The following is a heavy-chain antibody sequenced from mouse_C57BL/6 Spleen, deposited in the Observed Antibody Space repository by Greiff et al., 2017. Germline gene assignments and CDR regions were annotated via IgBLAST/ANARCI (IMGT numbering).Heavy chain of an antibody. CDR3: ARRNYYGNYFDY. J-gene: IGHJ2*01. CDR2: INPNNGGT. V-gene: IGHV1-26*01. CDR1: GYTFTDYY. Sequence: EVKLVESGPELVKPGASVKISCKASGYTFTDYYMNWVKQSHGKSLEWIGDINPNNGGTSYNQKFKGKATLTVDKSSSTAYMELRSLTSEDSAVYYCARRNYYGNYFDYWGQGTTLTVSS. D-gene: IGHD2-1*01.